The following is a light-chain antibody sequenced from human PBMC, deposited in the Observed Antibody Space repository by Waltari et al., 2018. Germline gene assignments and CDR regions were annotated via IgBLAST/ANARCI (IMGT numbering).Light chain of an antibody. J-gene: IGKJ1*01. Sequence: GVTLSCRASQSLNRALAWYQQKPGQAPRLLIYNVFNRATDIPDRFSGSGSGTEFSLTISRLEPEDFAVYYCQHYVSLPATFGQGTRVEIK. CDR2: NVF. CDR3: QHYVSLPAT. V-gene: IGKV3-20*01. CDR1: QSLNRA.